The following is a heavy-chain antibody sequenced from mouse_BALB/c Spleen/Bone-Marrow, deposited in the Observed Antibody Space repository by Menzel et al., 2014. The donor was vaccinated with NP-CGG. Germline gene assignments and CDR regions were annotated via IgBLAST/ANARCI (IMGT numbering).Heavy chain of an antibody. D-gene: IGHD1-2*01. CDR3: ARLHYYGSYAY. Sequence: DVKLVESGGGLVQPGGSLKLSCAASGFDFSRYWMSWVRQAPGKGLEWIGEINPDSSTINYTPSLKDKFIISRDNAKNTLYLQMGKVRSEDTALYYCARLHYYGSYAYWGQGTLVTVSA. J-gene: IGHJ3*01. CDR2: INPDSSTI. V-gene: IGHV4-1*02. CDR1: GFDFSRYW.